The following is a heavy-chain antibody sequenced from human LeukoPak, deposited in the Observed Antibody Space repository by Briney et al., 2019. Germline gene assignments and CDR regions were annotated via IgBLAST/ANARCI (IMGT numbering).Heavy chain of an antibody. Sequence: GGSLRLSCAASGFTFSGSAMHWVRQASGKGLEWVGRIRSKANSYATAYAASVKGRFTISRDDSKNTAYLQMNSLKTEDTAVYYCTRSLSVVDGCSLPNWGQGTLVTVSS. V-gene: IGHV3-73*01. J-gene: IGHJ4*02. D-gene: IGHD2-15*01. CDR1: GFTFSGSA. CDR2: IRSKANSYAT. CDR3: TRSLSVVDGCSLPN.